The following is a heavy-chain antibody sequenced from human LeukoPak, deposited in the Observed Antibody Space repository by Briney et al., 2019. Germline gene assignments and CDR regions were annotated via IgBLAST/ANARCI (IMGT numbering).Heavy chain of an antibody. V-gene: IGHV3-30*18. CDR2: ISYDGGNK. J-gene: IGHJ4*02. CDR3: AKGFSGWYYFDY. Sequence: GGSLRLSCAASGFTFSSYGIHWVRQAPGKGLEWVALISYDGGNKYYADSVKGRFTISRDNSKNTLYLQMNSLRAEDTAVYYCAKGFSGWYYFDYWGQGTLVTVSS. D-gene: IGHD6-19*01. CDR1: GFTFSSYG.